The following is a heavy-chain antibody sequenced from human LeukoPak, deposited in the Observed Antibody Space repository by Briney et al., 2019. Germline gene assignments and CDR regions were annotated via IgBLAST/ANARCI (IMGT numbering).Heavy chain of an antibody. CDR3: ASGHIVGATTSYYYYGMDV. Sequence: SETLSLTCAVYGGSFSGYYWSWIRQPPGKGLEWIGEINHSGSTNYNPSLKSRVTISVDTSKNQFFLKLSSVTAADTAVYYCASGHIVGATTSYYYYGMDVWGQGTTVTVSS. J-gene: IGHJ6*02. V-gene: IGHV4-34*01. CDR1: GGSFSGYY. CDR2: INHSGST. D-gene: IGHD1-26*01.